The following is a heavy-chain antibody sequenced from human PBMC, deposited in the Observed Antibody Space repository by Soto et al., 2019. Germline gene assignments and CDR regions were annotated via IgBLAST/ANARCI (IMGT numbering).Heavy chain of an antibody. D-gene: IGHD3-10*01. CDR1: GYTFTSYY. CDR3: ARAMGYAYPFITRVRGVIITPFDY. J-gene: IGHJ4*02. CDR2: INPSGGST. Sequence: QVQLVQSGAEVKKPGASVKVSCKASGYTFTSYYMHWVRQAPGQGLEWMGIINPSGGSTSYAQKFQGRVTMTRDTSTSTVYMALSSLRSEDTAVYYCARAMGYAYPFITRVRGVIITPFDYWGQGTLVTVSS. V-gene: IGHV1-46*01.